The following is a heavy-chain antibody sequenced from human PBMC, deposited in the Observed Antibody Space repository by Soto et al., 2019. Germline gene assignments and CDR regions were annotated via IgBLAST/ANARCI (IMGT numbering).Heavy chain of an antibody. CDR1: GFTFSSYA. CDR2: ISYDGSNK. D-gene: IGHD2-15*01. Sequence: GGSLRLSCAASGFTFSSYAMHWVRQAPGKGLEWVAVISYDGSNKYYADSVKGRFTISRDNSKNTLYLQMNSPRAEDTAVYYCARGVRYCSGGSCYVWHAFDIWGQGTMVTVSS. J-gene: IGHJ3*02. V-gene: IGHV3-30-3*01. CDR3: ARGVRYCSGGSCYVWHAFDI.